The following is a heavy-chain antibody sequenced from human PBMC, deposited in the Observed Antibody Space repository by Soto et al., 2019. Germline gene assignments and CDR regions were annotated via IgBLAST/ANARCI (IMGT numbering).Heavy chain of an antibody. CDR1: GFTFDDYA. V-gene: IGHV3-9*01. J-gene: IGHJ6*03. D-gene: IGHD3-9*01. CDR2: ISWNSGSI. Sequence: EVQLVESGGGLVQPGRSLRLSCAASGFTFDDYAMHWVRQAPGKGLEWVSGISWNSGSIGYADSVKGRFTISRDNAKNSLYLQMNSLRAEDTALYYCAKDTTSSGWNYYYYYLDVWGKGTTVTVSS. CDR3: AKDTTSSGWNYYYYYLDV.